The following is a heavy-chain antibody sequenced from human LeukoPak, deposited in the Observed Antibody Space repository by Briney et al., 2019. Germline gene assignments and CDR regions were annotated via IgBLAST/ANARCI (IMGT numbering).Heavy chain of an antibody. CDR2: IYSGGST. CDR1: GFTVSSNY. V-gene: IGHV3-53*04. D-gene: IGHD3-16*01. J-gene: IGHJ5*02. Sequence: GGSLTLSCAAWGFTVSSNYMSWVRQARGKGLEWVSVIYSGGSTYYAGSVKGRFTISRHNSKNTLYLQMNSLRAEDTAVYYCAREGESGLSPWGQGTLVTVSS. CDR3: AREGESGLSP.